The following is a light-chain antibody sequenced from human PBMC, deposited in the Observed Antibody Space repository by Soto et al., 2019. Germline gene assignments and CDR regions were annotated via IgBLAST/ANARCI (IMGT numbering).Light chain of an antibody. Sequence: QSVLTPPSSVSGWAARAITISCAGSSSDVRGYDYVSSYQQHKGEAPHRMVFEVSTRTAGVSYRFSGSKSGDTDSLTISGILHAEEADYFCSSYYNSTAYIFGTGTKV. CDR2: EVS. J-gene: IGLJ1*01. CDR1: SSDVRGYDY. V-gene: IGLV2-14*01. CDR3: SSYYNSTAYI.